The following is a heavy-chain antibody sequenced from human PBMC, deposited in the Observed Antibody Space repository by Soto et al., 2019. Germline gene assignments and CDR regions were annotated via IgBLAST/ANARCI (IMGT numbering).Heavy chain of an antibody. D-gene: IGHD3-22*01. CDR1: GGSISSYY. V-gene: IGHV4-59*01. CDR2: IYYSGST. Sequence: SETLSLTCTVSGGSISSYYWSWIRQPPGKGLEWIGYIYYSGSTNYNPSLKSRVTISVDTSKNQFSLKLSSVTAADTAVYYCATPNHAASIGYYHSYYYYYCKDFCEKVNTGTVSS. J-gene: IGHJ6*01. CDR3: ATPNHAASIGYYHSYYYYYCKDF.